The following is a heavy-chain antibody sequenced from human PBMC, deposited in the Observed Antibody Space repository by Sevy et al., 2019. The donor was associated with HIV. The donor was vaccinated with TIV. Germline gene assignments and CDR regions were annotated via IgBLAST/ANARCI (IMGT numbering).Heavy chain of an antibody. CDR2: ISYDGSNK. V-gene: IGHV3-30-3*01. CDR1: GFTFSSYA. CDR3: SRDYRHIYYYYDMDV. D-gene: IGHD2-21*01. Sequence: GGSLRLSCAASGFTFSSYAMHWVRQAPGKGLEWVAVISYDGSNKYYADYVKGRFTISRDNSKNTLYQQMKSLRAEDTAVYYWSRDYRHIYYYYDMDVWGQGTTVTVSS. J-gene: IGHJ6*02.